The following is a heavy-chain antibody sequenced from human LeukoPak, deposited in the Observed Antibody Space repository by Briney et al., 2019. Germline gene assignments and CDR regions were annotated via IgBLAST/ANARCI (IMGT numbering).Heavy chain of an antibody. CDR2: IYYRGST. J-gene: IGHJ4*02. Sequence: PSETLSLTCTVSGGSISSYYWSWIRQPPGKGLEWIGYIYYRGSTNYNPSLKSRVTISVDTSKNQFSLKLSSVTAADTAVYYCASSSWYGKFDYWGQGTLATVSS. CDR1: GGSISSYY. CDR3: ASSSWYGKFDY. D-gene: IGHD6-13*01. V-gene: IGHV4-59*08.